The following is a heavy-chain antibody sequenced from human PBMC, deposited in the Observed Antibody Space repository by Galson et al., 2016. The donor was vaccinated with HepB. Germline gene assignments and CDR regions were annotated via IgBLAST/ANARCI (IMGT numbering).Heavy chain of an antibody. D-gene: IGHD3-10*01. CDR1: GFTFSSHW. Sequence: SLRLSCAASGFTFSSHWMHWVRQAPGKGLVWVSRINTDGSGTSYADSVKGRFTISRDNAKNTLYLQMNSLRAEDTAVYYCASSVRGSGSPPGGYWGQGILVTVSS. V-gene: IGHV3-74*01. CDR2: INTDGSGT. J-gene: IGHJ4*02. CDR3: ASSVRGSGSPPGGY.